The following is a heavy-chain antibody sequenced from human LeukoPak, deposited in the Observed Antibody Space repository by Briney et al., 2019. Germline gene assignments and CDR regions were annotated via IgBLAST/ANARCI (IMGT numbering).Heavy chain of an antibody. CDR3: ARQRQSSGYYYWSGWFDP. V-gene: IGHV4-34*01. CDR2: INHSGST. D-gene: IGHD3-22*01. CDR1: GGSFSGYY. Sequence: SETLSLTCAVYGGSFSGYYWSWIRQPPGKGLEWIGEINHSGSTNYNPSLKSRVTISVDTSKNQFSLKLSSVTAADTAVYYCARQRQSSGYYYWSGWFDPWGQGTLVTVSS. J-gene: IGHJ5*02.